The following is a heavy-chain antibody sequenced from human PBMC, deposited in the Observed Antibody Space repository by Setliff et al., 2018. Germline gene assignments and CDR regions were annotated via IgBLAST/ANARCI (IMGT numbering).Heavy chain of an antibody. Sequence: PSETLSLTCTVSGASITNINYYWGLIRQPPGKGLEWIGSIFYSGRTFHNPSLKSRVTISVDTSKNQFSLTLSSVTAADTAVYYCARLPNYVWGSPVDYWGQGTLVTVSS. V-gene: IGHV4-39*01. D-gene: IGHD3-16*01. J-gene: IGHJ4*02. CDR3: ARLPNYVWGSPVDY. CDR2: IFYSGRT. CDR1: GASITNINYY.